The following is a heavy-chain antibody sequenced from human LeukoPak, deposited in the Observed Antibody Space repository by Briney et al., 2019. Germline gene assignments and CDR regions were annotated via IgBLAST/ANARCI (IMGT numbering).Heavy chain of an antibody. J-gene: IGHJ4*02. CDR1: GYTFTSYG. D-gene: IGHD6-13*01. CDR3: ARGKTGQLAPGD. V-gene: IGHV1-18*01. Sequence: ASVKVSCKASGYTFTSYGISWVRQAPGQGLEWMGWISAYNGNTKYAQKVQGRVTMTTETSTSTAYMELRSLRSDDTAVYYCARGKTGQLAPGDWGQGTLVTVSS. CDR2: ISAYNGNT.